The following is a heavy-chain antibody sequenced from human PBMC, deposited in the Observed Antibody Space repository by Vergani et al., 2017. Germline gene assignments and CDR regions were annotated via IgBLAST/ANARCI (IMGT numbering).Heavy chain of an antibody. CDR2: INHSGST. V-gene: IGHV4-34*01. CDR1: GGSFSGYY. D-gene: IGHD3-3*01. Sequence: QVQLQQWGAGLLKPSETLSLPCAVYGGSFSGYYWSWIRQPPGKGLEWIGEINHSGSTNYNPSLKSRVTISVDTSKNQFSLKLSSVTAADTAVYYCARGRFYYDFWSGYNWFDPWGQGTLVTVSS. CDR3: ARGRFYYDFWSGYNWFDP. J-gene: IGHJ5*02.